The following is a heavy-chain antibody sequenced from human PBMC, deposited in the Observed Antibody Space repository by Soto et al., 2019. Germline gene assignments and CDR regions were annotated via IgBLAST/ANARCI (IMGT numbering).Heavy chain of an antibody. CDR1: GGSFSGYY. D-gene: IGHD4-4*01. Sequence: QVQLQQWGAGLLKPSETLSLTCAVYGGSFSGYYWSWIRQPPGKGLEWIGEINHSGSTNYNPSLKSRVTISVDTSKNKFSMKLSSVTAEDTAVYDCARDGTGTTVIGSGASYYYYMDVWGKWTTVTVSS. J-gene: IGHJ6*03. V-gene: IGHV4-34*01. CDR2: INHSGST. CDR3: ARDGTGTTVIGSGASYYYYMDV.